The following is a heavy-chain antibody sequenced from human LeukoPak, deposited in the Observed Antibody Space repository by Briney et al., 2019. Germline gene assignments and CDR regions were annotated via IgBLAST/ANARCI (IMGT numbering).Heavy chain of an antibody. CDR2: ISSSSSYI. CDR1: GFTFSSYS. CDR3: ARVRIQPGNEFDY. D-gene: IGHD5-18*01. J-gene: IGHJ4*02. V-gene: IGHV3-21*01. Sequence: GGSLRLSCAASGFTFSSYSMNWVRQAPGKGLEWVSSISSSSSYIYYADSVKGRFTISRDNAKNSLYLQMNSLRAEETAVYYCARVRIQPGNEFDYWGQGTLVTVSS.